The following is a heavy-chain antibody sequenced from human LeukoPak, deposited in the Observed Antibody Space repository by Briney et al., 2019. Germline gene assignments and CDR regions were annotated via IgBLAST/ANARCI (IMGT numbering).Heavy chain of an antibody. Sequence: GRSLRLSCAASGFTFSSYGMHWVRQAPGKGLEWVAVIWYDGSNKYYADSVKGRFTISRDNSKNTLYLQMNSLRAEDTAVYYCARDLNYGRGMDVWGQGTTVTVSS. CDR1: GFTFSSYG. CDR2: IWYDGSNK. CDR3: ARDLNYGRGMDV. J-gene: IGHJ6*02. D-gene: IGHD4-11*01. V-gene: IGHV3-33*01.